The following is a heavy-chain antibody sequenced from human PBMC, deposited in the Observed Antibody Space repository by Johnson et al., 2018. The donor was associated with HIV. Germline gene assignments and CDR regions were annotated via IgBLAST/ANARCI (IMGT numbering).Heavy chain of an antibody. D-gene: IGHD6-6*01. CDR1: GFTFSGYA. CDR3: ARSYSSSSHDAFDI. J-gene: IGHJ3*02. CDR2: ISGSGGST. Sequence: MQLVESGGGLVQPGGSLRLSCAASGFTFSGYAMSWVRQAPGKGLDWVSTISGSGGSTYYADSVKGRFTISRDNAKNSLYLQMNSLRAEDTAVYYCARSYSSSSHDAFDIWGQGTMVTVSS. V-gene: IGHV3-23*04.